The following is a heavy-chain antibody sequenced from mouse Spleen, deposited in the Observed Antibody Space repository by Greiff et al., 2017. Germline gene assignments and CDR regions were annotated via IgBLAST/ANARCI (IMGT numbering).Heavy chain of an antibody. CDR1: GFTFSSYA. CDR3: ARHGNSWFAY. CDR2: ISSGGSYT. V-gene: IGHV5-9-3*01. J-gene: IGHJ3*01. Sequence: EVKLVESGGGLVKPGGSLKLSCAASGFTFSSYAMSWVRQTPEKRLEWVATISSGGSYTYYPDSVKGRFTISRDNAKNTLYLQMSSLRSEDTAMYYCARHGNSWFAYWGQGTLVTVSA. D-gene: IGHD2-1*01.